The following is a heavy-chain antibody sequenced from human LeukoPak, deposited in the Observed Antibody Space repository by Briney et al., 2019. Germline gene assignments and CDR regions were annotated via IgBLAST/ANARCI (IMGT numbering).Heavy chain of an antibody. J-gene: IGHJ4*02. CDR1: GYTFTSYG. V-gene: IGHV1-18*01. CDR2: ISAYNGNT. CDR3: ARYYYVSSGYPRRLSYFDY. D-gene: IGHD3-22*01. Sequence: ASVKVSCKASGYTFTSYGISWVRQAPGQGLEWMGWISAYNGNTNYAQKLQGRVTMTTDTSTSTAYMELRSLRSDDTAVYYCARYYYVSSGYPRRLSYFDYWGQGTLVTVSS.